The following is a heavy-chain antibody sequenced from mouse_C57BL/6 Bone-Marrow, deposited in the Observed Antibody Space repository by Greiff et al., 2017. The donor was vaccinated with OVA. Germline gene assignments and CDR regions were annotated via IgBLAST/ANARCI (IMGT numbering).Heavy chain of an antibody. Sequence: EVQLQQSGAELVRPGASVKLSCTASGFNIKDDYMHWVKQRPEQGLEWIGWIDPENGDTEYASKFQGKATITADPSSNTAYLQLSSLTSEDAAVYYCTTLDGYLFAYWGQGTLVTVSA. CDR3: TTLDGYLFAY. CDR2: IDPENGDT. V-gene: IGHV14-4*01. CDR1: GFNIKDDY. D-gene: IGHD2-3*01. J-gene: IGHJ3*01.